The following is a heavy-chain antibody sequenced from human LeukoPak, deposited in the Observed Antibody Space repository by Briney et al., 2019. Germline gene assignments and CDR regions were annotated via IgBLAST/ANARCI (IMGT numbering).Heavy chain of an antibody. CDR2: INHSGST. CDR3: SRTLDY. Sequence: SETLSLTCAVYGGSFSGYYWSWIRQPPGKGLEWIGEINHSGSTNYNPSLKSRVTISVDTSKNQFSLKLSSVTAADTAVYYCSRTLDYWGQGTLVTVSS. D-gene: IGHD1-14*01. J-gene: IGHJ4*02. CDR1: GGSFSGYY. V-gene: IGHV4-34*01.